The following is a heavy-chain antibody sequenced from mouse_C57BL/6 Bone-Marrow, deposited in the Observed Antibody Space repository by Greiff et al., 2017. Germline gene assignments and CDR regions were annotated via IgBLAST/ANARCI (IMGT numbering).Heavy chain of an antibody. CDR3: ARGIPYYAMDY. Sequence: VKLVESGAELVRPGTSVKMSCKASGYTFTNYWIGWAKQRPGHGLEWIGDIYPGGGYTNYNEKFKGKATQTADKSSSTAYMQFSSLTSEDSAIYYCARGIPYYAMDYWGQGTSVTVSS. J-gene: IGHJ4*01. CDR1: GYTFTNYW. V-gene: IGHV1-63*01. CDR2: IYPGGGYT.